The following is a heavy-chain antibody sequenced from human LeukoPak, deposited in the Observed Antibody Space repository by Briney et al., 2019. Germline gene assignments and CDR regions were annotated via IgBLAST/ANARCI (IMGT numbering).Heavy chain of an antibody. CDR2: ISYDGSNK. J-gene: IGHJ1*01. D-gene: IGHD6-6*01. V-gene: IGHV3-30-3*01. Sequence: PGGSLRLSCAASGFTFSSYAMHWVRQAPGKGLEWVAVISYDGSNKYYADSVKGRFTISRDNSKNTLYLQMNSLRAEDTAVCYCAREWSSNSSSPRYFQHWGQGTLVTVSS. CDR3: AREWSSNSSSPRYFQH. CDR1: GFTFSSYA.